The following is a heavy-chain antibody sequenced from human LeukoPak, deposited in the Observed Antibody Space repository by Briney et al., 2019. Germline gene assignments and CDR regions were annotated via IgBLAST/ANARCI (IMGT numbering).Heavy chain of an antibody. CDR2: IYYSGST. Sequence: PSETLSLTCTVSGGSISSYYWSWIRQPPGKGLEWIGYIYYSGSTNYNPSLKSRVTISVDTSKNQFSLKLSSVTAADTAVYYCARIYYYDSSGSNWFDPWGQGTLVTVSS. V-gene: IGHV4-59*01. D-gene: IGHD3-22*01. CDR3: ARIYYYDSSGSNWFDP. J-gene: IGHJ5*02. CDR1: GGSISSYY.